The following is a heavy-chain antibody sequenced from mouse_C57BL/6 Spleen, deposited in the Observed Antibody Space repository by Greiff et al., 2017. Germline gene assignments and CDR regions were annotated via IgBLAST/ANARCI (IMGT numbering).Heavy chain of an antibody. Sequence: DVQLQESGPGLVKPSQSLSLTCSVTGYSITSGYYWNWIRQFPGNKLEWMGYISYDGSNNYNPSLKNRISITRDTAKNQFFLKLNSVTTEDTATYYCASPTVVARYWYFDVWGTGTTVTVSS. J-gene: IGHJ1*03. CDR2: ISYDGSN. CDR1: GYSITSGYY. D-gene: IGHD1-1*01. CDR3: ASPTVVARYWYFDV. V-gene: IGHV3-6*01.